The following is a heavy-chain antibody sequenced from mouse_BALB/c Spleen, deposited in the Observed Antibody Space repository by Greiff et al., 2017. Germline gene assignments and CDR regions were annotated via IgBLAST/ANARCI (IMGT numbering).Heavy chain of an antibody. Sequence: QVQLQQSGAELARPGASVKLSRKASGYTFTSYWMQWVKQRPGQGLEWIGAIYPGDGDTRYTQKFKGKATLTADKSSSTAYMQLSSLASEDSAVYYCALIHYYGYDYFDYWGQGTTLTVSS. D-gene: IGHD1-2*01. J-gene: IGHJ2*01. CDR1: GYTFTSYW. CDR3: ALIHYYGYDYFDY. CDR2: IYPGDGDT. V-gene: IGHV1-87*01.